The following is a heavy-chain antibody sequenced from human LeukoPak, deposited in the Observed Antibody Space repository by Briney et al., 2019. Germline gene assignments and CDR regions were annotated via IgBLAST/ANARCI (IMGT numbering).Heavy chain of an antibody. D-gene: IGHD2-15*01. CDR3: AGEGYSNNDGMDV. V-gene: IGHV5-10-1*01. Sequence: GESLKISCKGSGYSFISYWVSWVRQMPGKGLEWMGRIDPSDSYTNYSPSFQGHVTISADKSISTAYLQWSSLKASDTAMYYCAGEGYSNNDGMDVWGQGTTVTVSS. J-gene: IGHJ6*02. CDR2: IDPSDSYT. CDR1: GYSFISYW.